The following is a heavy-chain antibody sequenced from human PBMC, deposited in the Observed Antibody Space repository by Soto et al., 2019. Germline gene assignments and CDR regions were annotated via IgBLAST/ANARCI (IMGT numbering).Heavy chain of an antibody. Sequence: PGGSLRLSCAASGFTFSSYSLNWVRQAPGKGLEWVSYISSSSSTIYSADSVKGRFTIPRDNAKNSLYLQMNSLRAEDTAVYYCARDLSHYDILTGYYTGGMDVWGQGT. CDR3: ARDLSHYDILTGYYTGGMDV. J-gene: IGHJ6*02. D-gene: IGHD3-9*01. CDR2: ISSSSSTI. CDR1: GFTFSSYS. V-gene: IGHV3-48*01.